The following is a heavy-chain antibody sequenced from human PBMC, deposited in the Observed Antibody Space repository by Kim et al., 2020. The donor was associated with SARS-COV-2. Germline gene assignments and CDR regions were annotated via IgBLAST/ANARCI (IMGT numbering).Heavy chain of an antibody. CDR3: AKNTRGYYDSSGPRDY. J-gene: IGHJ4*02. D-gene: IGHD3-22*01. Sequence: GKGRFTISRDNSKNTLYLQMNSLRAEDTAVYYCAKNTRGYYDSSGPRDYWGQGTLVTVSS. V-gene: IGHV3-23*01.